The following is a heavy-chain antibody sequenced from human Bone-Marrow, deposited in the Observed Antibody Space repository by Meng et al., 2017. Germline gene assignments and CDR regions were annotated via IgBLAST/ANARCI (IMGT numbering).Heavy chain of an antibody. J-gene: IGHJ4*02. D-gene: IGHD3-22*01. CDR1: GYTFTSYD. CDR3: ARGYDSSGYYYKY. CDR2: MNPNCGNT. Sequence: QVHLVESGAEVKKPGATVKVSCNASGYTFTSYDISGVRQGTGQGLEWMGWMNPNCGNTGYAQKFQGRITMTRNTSISTAYMELSSMRSEDTAVYYCARGYDSSGYYYKYWGQGTLVTVSS. V-gene: IGHV1-8*01.